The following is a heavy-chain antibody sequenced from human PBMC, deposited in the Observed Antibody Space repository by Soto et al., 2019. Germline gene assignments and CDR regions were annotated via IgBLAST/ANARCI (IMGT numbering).Heavy chain of an antibody. CDR2: IYYSGST. CDR3: ARGGGGSHYYYYGMDV. D-gene: IGHD1-26*01. Sequence: PSETLSLTCTVSGGSISSYYWSWIRQPPGKGLEWIGYIYYSGSTNYNPSLKSRVTISVDTSKNQFSLKLSSVAAADTAVYYCARGGGGSHYYYYGMDVWGQGTTVTVSS. J-gene: IGHJ6*02. CDR1: GGSISSYY. V-gene: IGHV4-59*01.